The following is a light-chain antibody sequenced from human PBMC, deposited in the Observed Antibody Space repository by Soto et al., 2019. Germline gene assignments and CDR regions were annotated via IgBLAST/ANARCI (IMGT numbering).Light chain of an antibody. V-gene: IGKV3-20*01. CDR1: QSVSNY. CDR3: QQYGNSPST. CDR2: GAS. J-gene: IGKJ1*01. Sequence: IVLTQSPATLSLSPGERATLSCRASQSVSNYLAWYQQKPGQAPRLLIYGASTRATGIPDRFSGSGSGTDFTLTISRLEPEDFAVYYCQQYGNSPSTFGQGTKVDI.